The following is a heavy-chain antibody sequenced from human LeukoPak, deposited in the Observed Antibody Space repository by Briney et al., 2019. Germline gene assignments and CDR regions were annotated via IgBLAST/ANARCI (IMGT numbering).Heavy chain of an antibody. V-gene: IGHV4-61*02. J-gene: IGHJ4*02. D-gene: IGHD3-10*01. CDR2: IYTSGST. CDR1: GGSISSGSYY. CDR3: ATMTTWFDFDY. Sequence: PSETLSLTCTVSGGSISSGSYYWSWIRQPAGKGLEWIGRIYTSGSTNYNPSLKSRVTISVDTSKYQFSLKLSSVTAADTAVCYCATMTTWFDFDYWGQGTLVTVSS.